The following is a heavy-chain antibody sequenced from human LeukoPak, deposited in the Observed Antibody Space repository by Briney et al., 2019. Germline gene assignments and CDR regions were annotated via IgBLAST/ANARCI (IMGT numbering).Heavy chain of an antibody. V-gene: IGHV1-8*01. CDR2: MNPNSGNT. Sequence: ASVKVSCKASGYTFTSYDINWVRQATGQGLEWMGWMNPNSGNTGYAQKFQGRVTMTRNTSISTAYMELSSLRSEDTAVYYCARDWTLRFLEWLSAGMDVWGQGTTVTVSS. CDR1: GYTFTSYD. CDR3: ARDWTLRFLEWLSAGMDV. D-gene: IGHD3-3*01. J-gene: IGHJ6*02.